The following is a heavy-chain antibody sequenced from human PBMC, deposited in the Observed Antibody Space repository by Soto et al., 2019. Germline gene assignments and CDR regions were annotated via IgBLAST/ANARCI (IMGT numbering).Heavy chain of an antibody. CDR3: ARTIFGVVIPLKNWFDP. Sequence: ASVKVSCKASVYTFTSYDINWVRQATGQGLEWMGWMNPNSGTTGYAQKFQGRVTMTRNTSISTAYMELSSLRSEDTAVYYCARTIFGVVIPLKNWFDPWGQESLVAVSS. CDR2: MNPNSGTT. V-gene: IGHV1-8*01. J-gene: IGHJ5*02. D-gene: IGHD3-3*01. CDR1: VYTFTSYD.